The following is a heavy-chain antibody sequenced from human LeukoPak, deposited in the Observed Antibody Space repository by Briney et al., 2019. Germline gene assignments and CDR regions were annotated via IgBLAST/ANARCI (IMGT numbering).Heavy chain of an antibody. J-gene: IGHJ4*02. V-gene: IGHV4-34*01. CDR2: INHSGST. Sequence: PSETLSLTCAVYGGSFSGYYWSWIRQPPGKGLEWIGEINHSGSTNYNPSLKSRVTISVDTSKNQFSLKLSSVTAADTAVYYCASETGCSSTSCYLDYWDQGTLVTVSS. CDR3: ASETGCSSTSCYLDY. D-gene: IGHD2-2*01. CDR1: GGSFSGYY.